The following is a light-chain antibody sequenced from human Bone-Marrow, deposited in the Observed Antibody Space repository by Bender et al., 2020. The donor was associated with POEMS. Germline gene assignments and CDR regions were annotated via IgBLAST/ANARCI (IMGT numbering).Light chain of an antibody. V-gene: IGLV1-40*01. CDR1: SSNIGAGYG. CDR3: CSYAGSKVV. Sequence: QSVLTQSPSVSGAPGQRVTISCTGSSSNIGAGYGVNWYQQLPGTAPTLLIYVNNNRPSGVPDRFSGSRSGNTASLTVSGLQADDEADYHCCSYAGSKVVFGGGTKLTVL. CDR2: VNN. J-gene: IGLJ2*01.